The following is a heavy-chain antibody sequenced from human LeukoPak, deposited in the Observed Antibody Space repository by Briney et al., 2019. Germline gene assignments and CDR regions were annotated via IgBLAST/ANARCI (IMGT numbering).Heavy chain of an antibody. Sequence: SETLSLTCTVSGDSISSSSYYWGWIRQPPGKGLEWIGSIYYSGSTYYNPSLKSRVTISVDTSKNQFSLKLSSVTAADTAVYYCARPRLLYGSGPILVWGQGNLVTVSS. D-gene: IGHD3-10*01. V-gene: IGHV4-39*07. CDR1: GDSISSSSYY. CDR3: ARPRLLYGSGPILV. CDR2: IYYSGST. J-gene: IGHJ4*02.